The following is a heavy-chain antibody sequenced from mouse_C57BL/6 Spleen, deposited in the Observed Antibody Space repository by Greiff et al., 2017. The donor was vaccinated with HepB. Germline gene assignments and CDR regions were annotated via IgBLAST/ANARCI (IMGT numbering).Heavy chain of an antibody. CDR1: GYTFTSYW. CDR3: SRSHYYGSYFDY. V-gene: IGHV1-55*01. J-gene: IGHJ2*01. Sequence: QVQLQQPGAELVKPGASVKMSCKASGYTFTSYWITWVKQRPGQGLEWIGDIYPGSGSTNYNEKFKSKATLTVDTSSSTAYMQLSSLTSEDSAVYYCSRSHYYGSYFDYWGQGTTLTVSS. D-gene: IGHD1-1*01. CDR2: IYPGSGST.